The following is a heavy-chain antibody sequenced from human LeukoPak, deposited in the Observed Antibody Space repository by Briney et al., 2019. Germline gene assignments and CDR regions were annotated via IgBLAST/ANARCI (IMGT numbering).Heavy chain of an antibody. J-gene: IGHJ5*02. V-gene: IGHV1-69*06. CDR2: IIPIFGAG. CDR3: ARDIGIAAADNWFDP. Sequence: GASVKVSCKASGYTFTSYDINWVRQAPGQGLEWMGGIIPIFGAGNYAQKFQGRLMITADKSISTAYMELSRLRSDDTAVYYCARDIGIAAADNWFDPWGQGTLVTVSS. CDR1: GYTFTSYD. D-gene: IGHD6-13*01.